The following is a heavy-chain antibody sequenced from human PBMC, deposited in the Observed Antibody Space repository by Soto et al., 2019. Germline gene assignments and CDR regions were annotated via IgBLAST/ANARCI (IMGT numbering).Heavy chain of an antibody. CDR3: VKSKNWYDGGSRYFDY. CDR1: GYTFTSYY. Sequence: QVQLVQSGAEVMKPGASVKVSCRASGYTFTSYYIHWVRQAPGQGLEWVGVINPSAGSTSHAQRFRGRVTMTRDTSTSTVYMELSSLRSEDTATYYCVKSKNWYDGGSRYFDYWGQGTLVTVSS. V-gene: IGHV1-46*01. J-gene: IGHJ4*02. CDR2: INPSAGST. D-gene: IGHD1-1*01.